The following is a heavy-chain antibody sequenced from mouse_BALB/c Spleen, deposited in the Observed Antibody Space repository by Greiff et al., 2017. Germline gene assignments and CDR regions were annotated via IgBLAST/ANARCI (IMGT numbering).Heavy chain of an antibody. CDR2: IYPGSGST. D-gene: IGHD3-3*01. Sequence: LQQSGSELVRPGASVKLSCKASGYTFTSYWMHWVKQRHGQGLEWIGNIYPGSGSTNYDEKFKSKGTLTVDTSSSTAYMHLSSLTSEDSAVYYCTRGGLPFDYWGQGTTLTVSS. V-gene: IGHV1S22*01. CDR3: TRGGLPFDY. J-gene: IGHJ2*01. CDR1: GYTFTSYW.